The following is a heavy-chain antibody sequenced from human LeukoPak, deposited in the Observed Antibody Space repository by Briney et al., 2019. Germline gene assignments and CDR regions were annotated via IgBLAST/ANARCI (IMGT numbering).Heavy chain of an antibody. CDR3: AKRSSSSWNYYGMDV. V-gene: IGHV3-23*01. CDR2: ISGSGGST. J-gene: IGHJ6*02. Sequence: PGGSLRLSCAASGVTLSTYAMSWVRQAPGKGLEWVSAISGSGGSTYYADSVKGRFTISRDNSKNTLYLQMNSLRAEDTAVYYCAKRSSSSWNYYGMDVWGQGTTVTVSS. CDR1: GVTLSTYA. D-gene: IGHD6-13*01.